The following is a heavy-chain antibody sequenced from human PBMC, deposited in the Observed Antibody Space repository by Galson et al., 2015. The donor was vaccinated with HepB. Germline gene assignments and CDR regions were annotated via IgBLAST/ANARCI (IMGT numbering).Heavy chain of an antibody. D-gene: IGHD2-2*01. J-gene: IGHJ5*02. Sequence: SVKVSCKASGGTFSSYAISWVRQAPGQGLEWMGGIIPIFGTANYAQKFQGRVTITADESTSTAYMELSSLRSEDTAVYYCARDRPRYCSSTSCYWPGWFDPWGQGTLVTVSS. CDR1: GGTFSSYA. V-gene: IGHV1-69*13. CDR2: IIPIFGTA. CDR3: ARDRPRYCSSTSCYWPGWFDP.